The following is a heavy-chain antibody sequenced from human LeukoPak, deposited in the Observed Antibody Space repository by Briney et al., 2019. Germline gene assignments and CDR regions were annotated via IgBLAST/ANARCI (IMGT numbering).Heavy chain of an antibody. CDR1: GGSISSSSYY. CDR2: IDHSGST. V-gene: IGHV4-39*07. J-gene: IGHJ5*02. D-gene: IGHD2-15*01. CDR3: ARGARGCSGGSCYQDGFDP. Sequence: PSETLSLTCTVSGGSISSSSYYWGWIRQPPGKGLEWIGSIDHSGSTYYNPSLKSRVTISVDTSKNQFSLKLSSVTAADTAVYYCARGARGCSGGSCYQDGFDPWGQGTLVTVSS.